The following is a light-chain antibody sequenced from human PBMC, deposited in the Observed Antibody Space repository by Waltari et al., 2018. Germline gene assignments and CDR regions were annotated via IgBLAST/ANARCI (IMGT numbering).Light chain of an antibody. V-gene: IGKV1-13*02. Sequence: AIQLTQSPSSLSASVGASVTISCRASQGIRSPLAWYQQKPGKAPKLLIPATSPVESGVPLRFRGSGSGTDFTLTISSLQPEDFATYYCQQLNSFPRTFGQGTRLEIK. CDR3: QQLNSFPRT. J-gene: IGKJ2*01. CDR1: QGIRSP. CDR2: ATS.